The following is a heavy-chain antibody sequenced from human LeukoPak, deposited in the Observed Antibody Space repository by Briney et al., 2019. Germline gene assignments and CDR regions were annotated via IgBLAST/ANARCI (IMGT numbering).Heavy chain of an antibody. V-gene: IGHV4-4*07. CDR2: IYTSGST. D-gene: IGHD5-12*01. CDR3: ARQVATQGYYYYYMDV. J-gene: IGHJ6*03. CDR1: GGSISTYY. Sequence: SETLSLTCTVSGGSISTYYWSWIRQPAGKGLEWIGRIYTSGSTNYNPSLKSRVTMSVDTSKNQFSLKLNSVTAADTAMYYCARQVATQGYYYYYMDVWGKGTTVTVSS.